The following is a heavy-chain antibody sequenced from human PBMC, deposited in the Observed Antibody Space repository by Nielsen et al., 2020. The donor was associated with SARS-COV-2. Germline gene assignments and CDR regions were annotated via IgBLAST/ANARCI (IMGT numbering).Heavy chain of an antibody. CDR3: AGSRSITMIVVVMDAFDI. Sequence: SETLSLTCTVSGGSISSGGYYWSWIRQHPGKGLEWIGYIYYSGSTYYNPSLKSRVTISVDTSKNQFSLKLSSVTAADTAVYYCAGSRSITMIVVVMDAFDIWGQGTMVTVSS. CDR1: GGSISSGGYY. V-gene: IGHV4-31*03. D-gene: IGHD3-22*01. J-gene: IGHJ3*02. CDR2: IYYSGST.